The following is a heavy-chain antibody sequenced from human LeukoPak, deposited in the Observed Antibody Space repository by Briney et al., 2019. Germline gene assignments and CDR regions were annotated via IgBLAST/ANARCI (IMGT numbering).Heavy chain of an antibody. CDR1: GFTFGDYA. J-gene: IGHJ4*02. V-gene: IGHV3-49*03. CDR3: TRDKDYGDYDLDY. CDR2: IRSKDYGGTI. D-gene: IGHD4-17*01. Sequence: GGSLRLSCTASGFTFGDYAMSWFRQAPGKGLEWVGFIRSKDYGGTIEYAASVKGRFTISRDDSRSIAYLQMNSLKTEDTAVYYCTRDKDYGDYDLDYWGQGTLVTVSS.